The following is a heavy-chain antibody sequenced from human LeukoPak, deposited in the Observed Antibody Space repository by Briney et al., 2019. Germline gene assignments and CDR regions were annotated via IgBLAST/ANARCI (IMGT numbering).Heavy chain of an antibody. D-gene: IGHD3-9*01. V-gene: IGHV1-69*10. CDR2: IIPILGIA. CDR3: ARENILTGHDAFDI. Sequence: SVKVSCKASGGTFSSYAISWVRQAPGQGLQWMGGIIPILGIANYAQRFQGRVTITADKSTSTAYMELSSLRSEDTAVYYCARENILTGHDAFDIWGQGTMVTVSS. CDR1: GGTFSSYA. J-gene: IGHJ3*02.